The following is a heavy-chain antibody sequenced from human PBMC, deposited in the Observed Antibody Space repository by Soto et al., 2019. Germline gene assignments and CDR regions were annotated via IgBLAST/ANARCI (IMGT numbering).Heavy chain of an antibody. CDR3: ATRGTQGRWLEFADY. Sequence: QVQLVQSGAEVKRPGSSVKVSCEASGGTFSSLGFTWVRHAPGQGLEWMGGIIPISGRTTFAPKFLGRVTITADESTRTTYMELTALTSDDTATYYCATRGTQGRWLEFADYWGQGTLVTVSS. D-gene: IGHD5-12*01. CDR1: GGTFSSLG. V-gene: IGHV1-69*01. J-gene: IGHJ4*02. CDR2: IIPISGRT.